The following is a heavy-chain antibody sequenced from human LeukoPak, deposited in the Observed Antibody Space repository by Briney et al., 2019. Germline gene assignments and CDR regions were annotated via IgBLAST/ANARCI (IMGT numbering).Heavy chain of an antibody. CDR3: AKHSHSWYIGYFEY. CDR1: GFTFSTYW. CDR2: ISGSDDNA. J-gene: IGHJ4*02. V-gene: IGHV3-23*01. Sequence: GGSLRLSCAASGFTFSTYWMHWVRQAPGKGLEWVSVISGSDDNAYYGDSMKGRFIISRDTSKNILYLQMNSLRAEDTAIYYCAKHSHSWYIGYFEYWGQGTLVTVSS. D-gene: IGHD6-13*01.